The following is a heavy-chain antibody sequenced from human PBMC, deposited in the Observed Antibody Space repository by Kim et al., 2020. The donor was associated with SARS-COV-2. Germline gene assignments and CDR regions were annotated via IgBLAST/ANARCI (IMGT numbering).Heavy chain of an antibody. CDR1: GFTFSSYG. V-gene: IGHV3-33*01. D-gene: IGHD3-9*01. J-gene: IGHJ6*02. CDR2: IWYDGSNK. CDR3: ARSHYDILTGDYYGMDV. Sequence: GGSLRLSCAASGFTFSSYGMHWVRQAPGKGLEWVAVIWYDGSNKYYADSVKGRFTISRDNSKNTLYLQMNSLRAEDTAVYYCARSHYDILTGDYYGMDVWGQGTTVTVSS.